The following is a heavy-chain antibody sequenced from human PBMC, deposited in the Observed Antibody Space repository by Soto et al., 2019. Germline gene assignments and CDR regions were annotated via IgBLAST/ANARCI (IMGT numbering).Heavy chain of an antibody. V-gene: IGHV1-8*01. Sequence: ASVKVSCKASGYTFTSYDINWVRQATGQGFEWMGWMNPNSVNTGYAQKFQGRVTMTRNTSISTAYMEPSSLRFEDTAVYYCARSIAAAQDAFDIWGQGTMVTVSS. CDR3: ARSIAAAQDAFDI. CDR1: GYTFTSYD. J-gene: IGHJ3*02. CDR2: MNPNSVNT. D-gene: IGHD6-13*01.